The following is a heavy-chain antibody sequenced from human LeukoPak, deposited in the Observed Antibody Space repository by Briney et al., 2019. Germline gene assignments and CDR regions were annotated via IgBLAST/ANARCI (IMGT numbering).Heavy chain of an antibody. Sequence: ASVKVSCKVSGYTLSEISMQWVRQAPGKGLEWMGGFDPEDGETIYAQKFQGRVTMTEDTSTDTAYMELSSLRSEDTAVYYCARDNDSRDPPHFDYWGQGTLVTVSS. CDR2: FDPEDGET. CDR3: ARDNDSRDPPHFDY. J-gene: IGHJ4*02. V-gene: IGHV1-24*01. CDR1: GYTLSEIS. D-gene: IGHD3-16*01.